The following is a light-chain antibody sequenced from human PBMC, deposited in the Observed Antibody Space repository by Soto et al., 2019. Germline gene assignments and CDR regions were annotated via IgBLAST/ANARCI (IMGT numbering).Light chain of an antibody. V-gene: IGKV3-20*01. CDR2: VAS. CDR3: QQYGSSRWT. Sequence: EIALPQSPGTLFLSPGERATLSCRASQTVSSNYLAWYQQKPGQAPRLLIYVASSRATGIPDRFSGSGSGTDFTLAISRLEPEDFAVYYCQQYGSSRWTFGQGTKV. J-gene: IGKJ1*01. CDR1: QTVSSNY.